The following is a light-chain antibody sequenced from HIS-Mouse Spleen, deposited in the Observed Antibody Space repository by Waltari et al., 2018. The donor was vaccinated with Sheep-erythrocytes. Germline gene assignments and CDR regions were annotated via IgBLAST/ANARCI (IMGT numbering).Light chain of an antibody. CDR1: SRDVGSYNL. CDR2: EGS. V-gene: IGLV2-23*01. CDR3: CSYAGSSTWV. J-gene: IGLJ3*02. Sequence: QSALTQPASVSGSPGQSITISCTGTSRDVGSYNLVSWYQQHPGKAPKLIIYEGSKRPSGVSNRFSGSKSGNTASLTISGFQAEDEADYYCCSYAGSSTWVFGGGTKLTVL.